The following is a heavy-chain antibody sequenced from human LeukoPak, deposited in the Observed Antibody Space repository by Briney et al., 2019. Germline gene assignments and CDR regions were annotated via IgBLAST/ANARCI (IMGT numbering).Heavy chain of an antibody. CDR1: GFTFSDYA. V-gene: IGHV3-23*01. J-gene: IGHJ4*02. Sequence: GGSLRLSCAVSGFTFSDYAMSWVRQAPGKGLEWVSHISGSGGSTYYADSVKGRFTISRDNSKNTLYLQMNSLRAEDTAVYYCARVPQVSYYYGSGTQDEWGQGTLVTVSS. CDR3: ARVPQVSYYYGSGTQDE. D-gene: IGHD3-10*01. CDR2: ISGSGGST.